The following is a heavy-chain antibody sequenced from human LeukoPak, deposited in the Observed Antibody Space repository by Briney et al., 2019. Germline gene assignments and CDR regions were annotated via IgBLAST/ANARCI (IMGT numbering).Heavy chain of an antibody. J-gene: IGHJ4*02. CDR1: GFTFSSYA. V-gene: IGHV3-48*04. D-gene: IGHD6-19*01. CDR2: ISSSSSTI. CDR3: ARTGAGGWTLRRPHQLDYYFDY. Sequence: GGSLRLSCAASGFTFSSYAMSWVRQAPGKGLEWVSYISSSSSTIYYADSVKGRFTISRDNAKNSLYLQMNSLRAEDTAVYYCARTGAGGWTLRRPHQLDYYFDYWGQGTLVTVSS.